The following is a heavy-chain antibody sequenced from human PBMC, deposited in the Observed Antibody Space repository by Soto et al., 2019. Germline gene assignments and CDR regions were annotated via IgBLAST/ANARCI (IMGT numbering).Heavy chain of an antibody. J-gene: IGHJ5*02. V-gene: IGHV3-23*01. D-gene: IGHD3-10*01. CDR3: AKGLSGSGCFDA. CDR1: GFTFSSDA. CDR2: ISGSGATT. Sequence: EVQLLESGGGLVQPGGSLRLSCAASGFTFSSDAMSWVRQAPGTGLEWVSAISGSGATTFYTDSLKGRFTISRDNSKNTLYLQMNSLRAEDTAMYYCAKGLSGSGCFDAWGQGTLVTVAS.